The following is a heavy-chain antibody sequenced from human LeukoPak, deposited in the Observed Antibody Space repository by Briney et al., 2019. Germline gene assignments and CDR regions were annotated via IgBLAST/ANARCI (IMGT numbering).Heavy chain of an antibody. CDR3: ARHHHLDNSGYYPGGYYYGMDV. CDR2: IYYSGSS. J-gene: IGHJ6*01. CDR1: GGSISGCY. Sequence: SDTLSLTCTDSGGSISGCYWSWMRQHPREGLEWTGYIYYSGSSDYNASLNSRVNLTVDTSKNQFSPKLPSVTAADPASHYCARHHHLDNSGYYPGGYYYGMDVWGQGTTVTVSS. V-gene: IGHV4-59*07. D-gene: IGHD3-22*01.